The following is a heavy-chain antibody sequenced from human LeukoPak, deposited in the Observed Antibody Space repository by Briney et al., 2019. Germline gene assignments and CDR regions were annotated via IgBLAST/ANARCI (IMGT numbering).Heavy chain of an antibody. Sequence: SETLSLTCTVSGCSISSYYWSWIRQPPGKGLEWIGYIYYSGSTNYNPSLKSRVTISVDTSKNQFSLKLSFVTDADTAVYYCARGRGAGTFDYWGQGTLVTVSS. CDR2: IYYSGST. V-gene: IGHV4-59*01. D-gene: IGHD6-13*01. CDR1: GCSISSYY. J-gene: IGHJ4*02. CDR3: ARGRGAGTFDY.